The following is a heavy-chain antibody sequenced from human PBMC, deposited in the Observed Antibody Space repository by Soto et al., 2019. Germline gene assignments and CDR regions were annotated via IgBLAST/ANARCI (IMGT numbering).Heavy chain of an antibody. J-gene: IGHJ4*02. CDR1: GGSISSYY. Sequence: SETLSLTCTVSGGSISSYYWSWIRQPPGKGLQWIGQINHSGSSYYNPSLKSRVTISLLSSTDRFSLELSSVTVADTAVYYCARGLFSETSYSGGWYYFDNWSQGTLVTVSS. CDR3: ARGLFSETSYSGGWYYFDN. CDR2: INHSGSS. V-gene: IGHV4-59*04. D-gene: IGHD3-10*01.